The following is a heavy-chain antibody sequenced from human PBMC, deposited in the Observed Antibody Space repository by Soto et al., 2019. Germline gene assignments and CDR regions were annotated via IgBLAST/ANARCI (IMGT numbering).Heavy chain of an antibody. CDR2: IFHDGNT. CDR1: GASIGSGGW. V-gene: IGHV4-4*02. CDR3: ARHEGWTGPDQ. J-gene: IGHJ5*02. Sequence: PSETLSLTCAVSGASIGSGGWWSWVRQPPGKGLEWIAEIFHDGNTNYSPSLKSRVTISVDKSQNQFSLNVYSVTAADTAAYYCARHEGWTGPDQWGQGTLVTV. D-gene: IGHD2-8*02.